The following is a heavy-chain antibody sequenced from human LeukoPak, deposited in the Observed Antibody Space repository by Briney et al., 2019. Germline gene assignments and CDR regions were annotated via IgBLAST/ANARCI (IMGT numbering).Heavy chain of an antibody. CDR1: GFIFSDYA. V-gene: IGHV3-30*04. CDR3: ARDPRLLWFGDSVSWFDP. Sequence: GGSLRLSCAASGFIFSDYAMHWVRQAPGKGLEWVALVSYDGRNENYADSVKGRFTISRDTSKSTLYLQMNSLRGEDTAVYYCARDPRLLWFGDSVSWFDPWGQGTLVTVSS. J-gene: IGHJ5*02. CDR2: VSYDGRNE. D-gene: IGHD3-10*01.